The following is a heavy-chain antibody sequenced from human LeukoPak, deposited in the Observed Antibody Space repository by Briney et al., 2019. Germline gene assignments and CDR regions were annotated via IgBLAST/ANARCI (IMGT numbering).Heavy chain of an antibody. CDR3: ARVEWDTLNYYMDV. CDR1: GYTFTGYY. Sequence: ASVKVSCKASGYTFTGYYMHWVRQAPGQGLEWMGWINPNSGGTNYAQKFQGRVTMTRDTSISTAYMELSRLRSDDTAVYYCARVEWDTLNYYMDVWGKGTTVTVSS. D-gene: IGHD3-3*01. J-gene: IGHJ6*03. V-gene: IGHV1-2*02. CDR2: INPNSGGT.